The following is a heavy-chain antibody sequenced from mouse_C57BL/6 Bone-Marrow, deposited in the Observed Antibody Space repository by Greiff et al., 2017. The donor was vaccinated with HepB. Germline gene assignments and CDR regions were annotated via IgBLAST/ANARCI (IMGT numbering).Heavy chain of an antibody. J-gene: IGHJ1*03. D-gene: IGHD1-1*01. CDR1: DSEVFPIAY. CDR3: ARRRDYYGSSYWYFDV. V-gene: IGHV15-2*01. CDR2: ILPSIGRT. Sequence: QVQLQQSGSELRSPGSSVKLSCKDFDSEVFPIAYMSWVRQKPGHGFEWIGGILPSIGRTIYGEKFEDKATLDADTLSNTAYLELNSLTSEDSAIYYCARRRDYYGSSYWYFDVWGTGTTVTVSS.